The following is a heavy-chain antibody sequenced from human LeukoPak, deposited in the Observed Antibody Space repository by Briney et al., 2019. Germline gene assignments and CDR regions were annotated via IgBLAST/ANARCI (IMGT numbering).Heavy chain of an antibody. V-gene: IGHV4-4*02. D-gene: IGHD2-8*01. CDR2: IYHSGST. CDR1: GGSISSSNW. CDR3: ARLMISGPSDY. Sequence: PSETLSLTCTVSGGSISSSNWWSWVRQPPGKGLEWIGEIYHSGSTYYNPSLKSRVTISVDTSKNQFSLKLSSVTAADTAVYYCARLMISGPSDYWGQGTLVTVSS. J-gene: IGHJ4*02.